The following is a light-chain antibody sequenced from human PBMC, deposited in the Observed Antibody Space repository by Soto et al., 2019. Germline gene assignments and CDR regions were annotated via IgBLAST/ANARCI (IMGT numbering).Light chain of an antibody. V-gene: IGKV3-15*01. Sequence: DIVMTQSPGTLSVSPGERATLSCRASQIVSSNLAWYQQKPGQAPRLLIYGASTRATGIPARFSGSGSGTDFTLTISSLQSQDFAVYYCQQYNKWPRTFGQGTKVDI. CDR2: GAS. CDR3: QQYNKWPRT. CDR1: QIVSSN. J-gene: IGKJ1*01.